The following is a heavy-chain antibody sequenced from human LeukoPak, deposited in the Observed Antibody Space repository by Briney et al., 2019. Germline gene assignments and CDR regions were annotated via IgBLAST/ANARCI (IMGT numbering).Heavy chain of an antibody. Sequence: GGSLRLSCAASGFTFSNYGMNWVRQAPGKGLEWVSSMTSSRYIYYADSVKGRFTISRDDASNLVFLQMHSLRAEDTAIYYCTRDQFFDYDNDDAFDVWGQGTKVIVSS. CDR1: GFTFSNYG. J-gene: IGHJ3*01. CDR2: MTSSRYI. D-gene: IGHD3-22*01. CDR3: TRDQFFDYDNDDAFDV. V-gene: IGHV3-21*04.